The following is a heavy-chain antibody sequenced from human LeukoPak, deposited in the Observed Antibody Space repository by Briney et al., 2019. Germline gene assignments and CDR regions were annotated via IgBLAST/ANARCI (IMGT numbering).Heavy chain of an antibody. CDR3: AKDYYDYGVKYYFDY. Sequence: PGRSLRLSCAASGFTFSSYGMHWVRQAPGKGLEWVAVISYDGSNKYYADSVKGRFTISRDNAKNSLYLQMNSLKTEDTALYYCAKDYYDYGVKYYFDYWGQGTLVTVSS. CDR2: ISYDGSNK. V-gene: IGHV3-30*18. J-gene: IGHJ4*02. CDR1: GFTFSSYG. D-gene: IGHD4-17*01.